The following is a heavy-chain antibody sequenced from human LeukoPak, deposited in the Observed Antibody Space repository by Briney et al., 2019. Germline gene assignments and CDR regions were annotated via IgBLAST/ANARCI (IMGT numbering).Heavy chain of an antibody. V-gene: IGHV4-39*07. J-gene: IGHJ3*02. CDR3: ARGGQWLVPKAFDI. CDR2: IYYSGST. CDR1: GGSISSSSYY. D-gene: IGHD6-19*01. Sequence: SETLSLTCTVSGGSISSSSYYWGWIRQPPGKGLEWIGSIYYSGSTYYNPSLKSRVTISVDTSKNQFSLKLSSVTAADTAVYYCARGGQWLVPKAFDIWGQGTMVTVSS.